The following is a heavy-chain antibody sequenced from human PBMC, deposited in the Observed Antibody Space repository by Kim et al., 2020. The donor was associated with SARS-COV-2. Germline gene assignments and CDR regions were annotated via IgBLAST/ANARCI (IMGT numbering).Heavy chain of an antibody. Sequence: NYVDSVKGRFTISRDNAKNSLYLQMKSLRAEDTAVYYCARDSGWNAFDIWGQGTMVTVAS. J-gene: IGHJ3*02. V-gene: IGHV3-7*01. CDR3: ARDSGWNAFDI. D-gene: IGHD3-10*01.